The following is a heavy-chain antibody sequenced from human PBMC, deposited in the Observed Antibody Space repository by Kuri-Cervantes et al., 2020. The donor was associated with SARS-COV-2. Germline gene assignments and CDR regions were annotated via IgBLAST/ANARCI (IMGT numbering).Heavy chain of an antibody. D-gene: IGHD4/OR15-4a*01. V-gene: IGHV4-38-2*02. CDR1: GYSISSGYY. CDR3: ARDPNANHNNWFDP. Sequence: GSLRLSCAVSGYSISSGYYWGWIRQPPGKGLEWIGSIYHSGSTYYNPSLKSRVTISVDTSKNQFSLKLSSVTAADTVVYYCARDPNANHNNWFDPWGQGTLVTVSS. CDR2: IYHSGST. J-gene: IGHJ5*02.